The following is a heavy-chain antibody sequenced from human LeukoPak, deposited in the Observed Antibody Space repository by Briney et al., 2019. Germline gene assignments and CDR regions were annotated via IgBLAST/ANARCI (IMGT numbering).Heavy chain of an antibody. CDR3: ATFPGYGDYDDY. V-gene: IGHV1-2*02. Sequence: ASVKVSCKASGYTFTGYYMHWVRQAPGQGLEWMGWITPNSGGTNYAQKFQGRFTMTRDTSISTAYMELSRLRSDDTAVYYCATFPGYGDYDDYWGQGTLVTVSS. D-gene: IGHD4-17*01. J-gene: IGHJ4*02. CDR2: ITPNSGGT. CDR1: GYTFTGYY.